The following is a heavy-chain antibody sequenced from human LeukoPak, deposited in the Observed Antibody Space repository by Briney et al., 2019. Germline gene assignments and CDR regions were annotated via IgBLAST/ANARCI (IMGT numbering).Heavy chain of an antibody. CDR3: ARHVGRYSGYGDY. D-gene: IGHD5-12*01. J-gene: IGHJ4*02. Sequence: GESLKISCQGSTDTFTKYWIAWVRQMPGKGLEWMGMTYAGDSDTTYGPTFQGHVTISADKSINTAYLQWSSLKASDTAMYYCARHVGRYSGYGDYWGQGTLVTVSS. V-gene: IGHV5-51*01. CDR1: TDTFTKYW. CDR2: TYAGDSDT.